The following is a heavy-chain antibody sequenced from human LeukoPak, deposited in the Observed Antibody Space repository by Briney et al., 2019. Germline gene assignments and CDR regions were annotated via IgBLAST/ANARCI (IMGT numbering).Heavy chain of an antibody. D-gene: IGHD5-24*01. V-gene: IGHV3-48*03. CDR2: ISSSGSTI. Sequence: GGSLRPSCAASGFTFSSYEMNWVRQAPGKGLEWVSYISSSGSTIYYADSVKGRFTISRDNAKNSLYLQMNSLRAEDTAVYYCARDSDGYNGTYWGQGTLVTVSS. CDR1: GFTFSSYE. CDR3: ARDSDGYNGTY. J-gene: IGHJ4*02.